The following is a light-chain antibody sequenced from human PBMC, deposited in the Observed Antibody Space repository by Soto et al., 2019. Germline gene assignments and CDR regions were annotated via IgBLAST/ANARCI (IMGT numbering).Light chain of an antibody. Sequence: EIVLTQSPGTLSLSPEGRATLSCRASQSVSSSSLAWYQQKPGQAPRLLIYGASSRATGIPDRFSGSGSGTDFTLTISRLEPEDFAVYFCQQYDSSPFFGQGTRLEIE. J-gene: IGKJ5*01. V-gene: IGKV3-20*01. CDR2: GAS. CDR1: QSVSSSS. CDR3: QQYDSSPF.